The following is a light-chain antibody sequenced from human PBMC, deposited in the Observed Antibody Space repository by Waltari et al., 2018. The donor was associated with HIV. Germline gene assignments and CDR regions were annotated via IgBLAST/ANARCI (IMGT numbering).Light chain of an antibody. V-gene: IGLV3-1*01. CDR3: QTWDNNFYV. CDR1: QLANKY. J-gene: IGLJ1*01. Sequence: SYELTQPPSVSVSPGQTATITCSGDQLANKYIWWYQQKSGQSPVLVIYHDSKRPPGIPERFSGSSSGHTATLTISETQTVDEADYYCQTWDNNFYVFGTGTKVTVL. CDR2: HDS.